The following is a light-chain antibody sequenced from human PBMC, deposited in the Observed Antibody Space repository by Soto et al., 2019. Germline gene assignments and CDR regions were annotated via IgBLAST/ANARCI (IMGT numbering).Light chain of an antibody. V-gene: IGLV2-14*01. CDR2: EVS. CDR1: SNDVGGYNY. CDR3: SSYTSSSSSWV. J-gene: IGLJ3*02. Sequence: QSALTQPASVSGSPGQSITISCTGTSNDVGGYNYVSWYQQHPGKAPKLMIYEVSNRPSGVSNRFSGSKSGNTASLTISGLQAEDDADYYCSSYTSSSSSWVFDGGTKVTVL.